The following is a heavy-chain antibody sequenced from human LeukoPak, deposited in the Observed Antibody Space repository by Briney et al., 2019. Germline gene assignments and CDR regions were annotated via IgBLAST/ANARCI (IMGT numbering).Heavy chain of an antibody. V-gene: IGHV3-30*04. Sequence: GGSLRLSCAASGFTFSSYAMHWVRQAPGKGLEWVAVISYDGSNKYYADSVKGRFTISRDSAKNSLYLQMNSLRAEDTALYYCAKDMGVVPAAASDYWGQGTLVTVSS. CDR3: AKDMGVVPAAASDY. CDR1: GFTFSSYA. D-gene: IGHD2-2*01. J-gene: IGHJ4*02. CDR2: ISYDGSNK.